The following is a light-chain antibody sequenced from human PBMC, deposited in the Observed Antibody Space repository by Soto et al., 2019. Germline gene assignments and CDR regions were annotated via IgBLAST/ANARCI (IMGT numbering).Light chain of an antibody. CDR1: SSDVGSYNY. Sequence: QSALTQPASVSGCPGQSITISCTGTSSDVGSYNYVSWYQQHPGKAPRLMIYASSNRPSGVSHRFSGSRSGNTASLTISGLQAEDEADYFCSSYTSGSTLYVFGSGTKVTVL. CDR3: SSYTSGSTLYV. V-gene: IGLV2-14*01. CDR2: ASS. J-gene: IGLJ1*01.